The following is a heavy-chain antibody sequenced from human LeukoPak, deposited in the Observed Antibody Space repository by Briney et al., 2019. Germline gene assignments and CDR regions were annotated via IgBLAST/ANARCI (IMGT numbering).Heavy chain of an antibody. CDR1: GYSISSGHY. D-gene: IGHD4-17*01. CDR3: ARAGTNLGDYDY. V-gene: IGHV4-38-2*02. J-gene: IGHJ4*02. Sequence: SETLSLTCTVSGYSISSGHYWAWIRPSPEKGLECIATMFHSGSTYYNPSLKSRVTTSVDTSKNEFSLNLSSMTAADTAVYYCARAGTNLGDYDYWGQGTLVTVSS. CDR2: MFHSGST.